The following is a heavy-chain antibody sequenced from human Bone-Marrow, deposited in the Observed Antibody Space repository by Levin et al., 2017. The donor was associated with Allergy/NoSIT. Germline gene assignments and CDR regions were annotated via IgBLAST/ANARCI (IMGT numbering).Heavy chain of an antibody. J-gene: IGHJ5*02. Sequence: ASVKVSCKASGYTFPGYYMHWVRQAPGQGLEWMGRINPNSGGTNYAQKFQGRVTMTRDTSISTAYMELSRLRSDDTAVYYCASLYSSSHNWFDPWGQGTLVTVSS. CDR1: GYTFPGYY. D-gene: IGHD6-13*01. V-gene: IGHV1-2*06. CDR3: ASLYSSSHNWFDP. CDR2: INPNSGGT.